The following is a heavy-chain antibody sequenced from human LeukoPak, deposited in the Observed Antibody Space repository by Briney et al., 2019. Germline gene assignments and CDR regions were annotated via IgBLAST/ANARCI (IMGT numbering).Heavy chain of an antibody. V-gene: IGHV1-69*04. CDR1: GGTFSSYA. J-gene: IGHJ5*02. Sequence: GASVKVSCKASGGTFSSYAISWVRQAPGQGLEWMGRIIPILGIANYAQKFQGRVTITADKTTSTAYMELSSLRSEDTAVYYCARGGPIVVVVAAXRDWFDPWGQGTLVTVSS. D-gene: IGHD2-15*01. CDR2: IIPILGIA. CDR3: ARGGPIVVVVAAXRDWFDP.